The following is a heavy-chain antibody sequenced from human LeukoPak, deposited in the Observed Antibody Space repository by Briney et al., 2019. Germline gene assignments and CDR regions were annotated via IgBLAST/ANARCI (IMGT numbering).Heavy chain of an antibody. CDR2: ISYDGSNK. V-gene: IGHV3-30-3*01. CDR3: ARRSSDYYDSSGYYQNHYFDY. D-gene: IGHD3-22*01. Sequence: GGSLRLSCAASGFTFSSYAMHWVRQAPGKGLEWVAVISYDGSNKYYADSVKGRFTISRDNSKNTLYLQMNSLRAEDTAVYFCARRSSDYYDSSGYYQNHYFDYWGQGTLVTVSS. CDR1: GFTFSSYA. J-gene: IGHJ4*02.